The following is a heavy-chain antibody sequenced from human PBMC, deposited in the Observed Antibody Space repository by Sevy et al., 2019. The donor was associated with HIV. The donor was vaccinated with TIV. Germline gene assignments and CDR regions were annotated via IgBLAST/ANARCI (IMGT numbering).Heavy chain of an antibody. D-gene: IGHD3-16*02. CDR2: IWPGDFDT. V-gene: IGHV5-51*01. Sequence: GESLKISCKASGYNFPDYWIGWVRQMPGTGLEWMGLIWPGDFDTKYGPSFRGQVTISADMSISTAYLQWSSLEASDTAIYYCVRHRSFSYGLVVWVQGTPVTVSS. CDR1: GYNFPDYW. CDR3: VRHRSFSYGLVV. J-gene: IGHJ4*02.